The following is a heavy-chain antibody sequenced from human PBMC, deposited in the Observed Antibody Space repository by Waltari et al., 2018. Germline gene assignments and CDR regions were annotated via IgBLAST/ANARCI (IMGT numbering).Heavy chain of an antibody. CDR2: INAGNGNT. V-gene: IGHV1-3*01. J-gene: IGHJ5*02. CDR3: ARARRYCTSTSCPDRWFDP. Sequence: QVQLVQSGAEVKKPGASVKVSCKASGYTFTSYAMHWVRQAPGQRLEWMGWINAGNGNTKYSQKFQGRVTITRETSASTAYMELSSLRSEDTAVYYCARARRYCTSTSCPDRWFDPWGQGTLVTVSS. CDR1: GYTFTSYA. D-gene: IGHD2-2*01.